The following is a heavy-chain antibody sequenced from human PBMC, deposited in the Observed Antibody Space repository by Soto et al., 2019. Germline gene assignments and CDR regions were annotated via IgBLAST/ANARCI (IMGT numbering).Heavy chain of an antibody. CDR2: IKQDGSEK. CDR3: ARDGEVAKILLDAFDI. Sequence: GGSLRLSCAASGFTFSSYWMSWVRQAPGKGLEWVANIKQDGSEKYYVDSVKGRFTISRDNAKNSLYLQMNSLRAEDTAVYYCARDGEVAKILLDAFDIWGQGTMVTVSS. CDR1: GFTFSSYW. D-gene: IGHD5-12*01. V-gene: IGHV3-7*01. J-gene: IGHJ3*02.